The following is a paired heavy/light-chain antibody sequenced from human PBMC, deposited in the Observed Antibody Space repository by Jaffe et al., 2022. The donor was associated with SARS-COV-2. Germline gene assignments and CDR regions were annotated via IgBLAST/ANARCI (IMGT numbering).Light chain of an antibody. CDR1: SLNIGNNY. CDR3: GTWDSSLSAGV. Sequence: QSVLTQPPSVSAAPGQKVTISCSGSSLNIGNNYVAWYQQLPGTAPKLLIYEDNRRPSRIPDRFSGSKSGTSATLGITGLQTGDEADYYCGTWDSSLSAGVFGGGTKLTVL. CDR2: EDN. J-gene: IGLJ3*02. V-gene: IGLV1-51*02.
Heavy chain of an antibody. J-gene: IGHJ6*02. CDR2: VNSDGSTT. Sequence: EVQLVESGGGLVQPGGSLRLSCAASGFTFRNYWMHWVRQAPGKGLVWVSRVNSDGSTTNYADSVKGRFTISRDNAKNTLYLQMNSLRAEDTAVYYCARASIQQGNYYYYGMDVWGQGTTVTVSS. D-gene: IGHD5-18*01. V-gene: IGHV3-74*01. CDR1: GFTFRNYW. CDR3: ARASIQQGNYYYYGMDV.